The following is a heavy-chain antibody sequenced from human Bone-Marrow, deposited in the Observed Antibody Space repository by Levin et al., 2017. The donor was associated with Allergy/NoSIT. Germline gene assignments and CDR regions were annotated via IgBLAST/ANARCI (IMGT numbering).Heavy chain of an antibody. CDR2: IKQDGSDK. D-gene: IGHD5-12*01. CDR3: VRVRATGYYFDY. Sequence: PGGSLRLSCVVSGFTFSNYGMAWVRQAPGKGLEWVADIKQDGSDKYFVDSVKGRFTVSRDNAMNSLYLQMNSLRAEDTAVYYCVRVRATGYYFDYWGQGTLVTVSS. V-gene: IGHV3-7*01. J-gene: IGHJ4*02. CDR1: GFTFSNYG.